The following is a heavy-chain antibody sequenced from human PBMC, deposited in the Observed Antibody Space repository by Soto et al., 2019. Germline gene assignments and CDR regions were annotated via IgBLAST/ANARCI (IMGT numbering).Heavy chain of an antibody. CDR3: ARGCSLGVCYRDF. D-gene: IGHD2-8*01. CDR2: LTRRSSEI. J-gene: IGHJ4*02. CDR1: GFTFSTYS. Sequence: EVQLVESGGGLVKPGGSLRLSCAASGFTFSTYSMTWVRQAPGKGREWVSTLTRRSSEIYYADSVKGRFTMSRDNAKNSLYLPMHSLRAEDTSVYYCARGCSLGVCYRDFWGKGTLVTVSS. V-gene: IGHV3-21*01.